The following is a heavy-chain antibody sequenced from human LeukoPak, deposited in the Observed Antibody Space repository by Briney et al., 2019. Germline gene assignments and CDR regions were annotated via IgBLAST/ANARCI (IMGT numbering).Heavy chain of an antibody. CDR3: ARSDTHHIHSSSWHFDY. D-gene: IGHD6-13*01. Sequence: SETLSLTCSVSGGSLGTNYWSWIRQVPGKGLEWIGYSSYSGSSNYNPSLKSRVTISVDTSKTQFSLYLNSVTAADTDVYYCARSDTHHIHSSSWHFDYWGQGTLVTVSS. J-gene: IGHJ4*02. CDR2: SSYSGSS. V-gene: IGHV4-59*01. CDR1: GGSLGTNY.